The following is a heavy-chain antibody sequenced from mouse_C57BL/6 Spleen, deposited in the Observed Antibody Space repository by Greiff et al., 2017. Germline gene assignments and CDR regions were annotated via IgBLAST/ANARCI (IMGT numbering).Heavy chain of an antibody. Sequence: VQLQQPGAELVMPGASVKLSCKASGYTFTSYWMHWVKQRPGQGLEWIGNINPSNGGTNYNEKFKSKATLTVDKSSSTAYMQLSSLTSEDSAVYYCARLLRSAYYFDYWGQGTTLTVSS. J-gene: IGHJ2*01. CDR2: INPSNGGT. V-gene: IGHV1-53*01. CDR1: GYTFTSYW. D-gene: IGHD1-1*01. CDR3: ARLLRSAYYFDY.